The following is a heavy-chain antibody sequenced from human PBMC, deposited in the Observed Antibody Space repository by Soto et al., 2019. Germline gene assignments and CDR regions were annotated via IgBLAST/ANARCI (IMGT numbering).Heavy chain of an antibody. CDR3: ARALTYYDFWSGSTYYYYGMDV. CDR1: GGSISSYY. Sequence: SETLSLTCTVSGGSISSYYWSWIRQPPGRGLEWIGYIYYSGSTNYNPSLKSRVTISVDTSKNKFSLKLSSVTAADTAVYYCARALTYYDFWSGSTYYYYGMDVWGQGTTVTVS. D-gene: IGHD3-3*01. V-gene: IGHV4-59*01. J-gene: IGHJ6*02. CDR2: IYYSGST.